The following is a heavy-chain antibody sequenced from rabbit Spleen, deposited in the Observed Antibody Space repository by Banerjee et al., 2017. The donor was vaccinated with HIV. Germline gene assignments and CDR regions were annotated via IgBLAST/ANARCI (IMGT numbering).Heavy chain of an antibody. Sequence: VESGGGLVEPEGSLTLTCKASGFSFSDRDVMCWVRQAPGKGLEWIACINAATGKPVYATWAIGRFTISRTSSTTVTLRMTSLTAADTATYFCARDLVAVIGWNFNLWGPGTLVTVS. D-gene: IGHD1-1*01. CDR1: GFSFSDRDV. J-gene: IGHJ4*01. CDR3: ARDLVAVIGWNFNL. CDR2: INAATGKP. V-gene: IGHV1S45*01.